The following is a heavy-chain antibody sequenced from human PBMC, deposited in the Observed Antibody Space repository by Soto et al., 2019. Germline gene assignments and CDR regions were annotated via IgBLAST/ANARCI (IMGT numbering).Heavy chain of an antibody. D-gene: IGHD6-19*01. CDR2: VNEHGTDS. CDR1: GFTFSDSW. CDR3: ARVAVVTRVIDY. V-gene: IGHV3-74*01. J-gene: IGHJ4*02. Sequence: EVQLVESGGGLVQPGGSLRLSCVASGFTFSDSWMHWVRQAPGKGLVWVSRVNEHGTDSNYADSVKGRFTISRDNAKNTVYLQMNGLRAEDTAVYYCARVAVVTRVIDYWGQGTLVTVSS.